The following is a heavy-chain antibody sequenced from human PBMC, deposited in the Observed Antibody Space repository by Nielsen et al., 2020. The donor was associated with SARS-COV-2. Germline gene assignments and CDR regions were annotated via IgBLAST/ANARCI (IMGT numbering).Heavy chain of an antibody. Sequence: GESLKNSCAASGFTFSSYGMHWVRQAPGKGLEWVAVIWYDGSNKYYADSVKGRFTISRDNSKNTLYLQMNSLRAEDTAVYYCARSVLGGFDYWGQGTLVTVSS. CDR1: GFTFSSYG. D-gene: IGHD3-16*01. V-gene: IGHV3-33*01. J-gene: IGHJ4*02. CDR2: IWYDGSNK. CDR3: ARSVLGGFDY.